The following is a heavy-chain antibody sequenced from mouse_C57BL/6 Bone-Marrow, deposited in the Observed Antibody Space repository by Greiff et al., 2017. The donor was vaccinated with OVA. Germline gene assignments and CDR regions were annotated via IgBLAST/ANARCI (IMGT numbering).Heavy chain of an antibody. J-gene: IGHJ3*01. Sequence: EVQLVESGGGLVQPKGSLKLSCAASGFSFNTYAMNWVRQAPGKGLEWVARIRSKSNNYATYYADSVKDRFTISRDDSESMLYLQMNNLKTEDTAMYYGVRSFYYGNSPWFAYWGQGTLVTVSA. CDR1: GFSFNTYA. V-gene: IGHV10-1*01. CDR2: IRSKSNNYAT. CDR3: VRSFYYGNSPWFAY. D-gene: IGHD2-1*01.